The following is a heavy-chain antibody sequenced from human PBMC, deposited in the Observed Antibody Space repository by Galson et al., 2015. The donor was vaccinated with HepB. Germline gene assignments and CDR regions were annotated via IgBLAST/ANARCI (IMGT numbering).Heavy chain of an antibody. D-gene: IGHD6-6*01. J-gene: IGHJ4*02. Sequence: SVKVSCKASGYTFTSYGISWVRQAPGQGLEWMGWISAYNGNTNYAQKLQGRVTMTTDTSTSTAYMELRSLRSDDTAVYYCARAGSVYSSSSGVFDYWGQGTLVTVSS. CDR3: ARAGSVYSSSSGVFDY. CDR1: GYTFTSYG. CDR2: ISAYNGNT. V-gene: IGHV1-18*01.